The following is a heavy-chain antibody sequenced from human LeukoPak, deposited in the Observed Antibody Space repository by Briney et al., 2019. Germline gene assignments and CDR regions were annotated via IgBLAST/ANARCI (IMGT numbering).Heavy chain of an antibody. CDR1: GLTFSGYT. D-gene: IGHD3-22*01. V-gene: IGHV3-21*01. CDR2: ISSSSRFI. CDR3: AREHHAPVQRYYSDSTSYSAFDV. Sequence: GGSLRLSCAASGLTFSGYTMNWVRQAPGKGLEWVSSISSSSRFIYYADSMKGRVTISRDTAKNSLYLQMHSLRAEDTAVYYCAREHHAPVQRYYSDSTSYSAFDVWGQGTMVTVSS. J-gene: IGHJ3*01.